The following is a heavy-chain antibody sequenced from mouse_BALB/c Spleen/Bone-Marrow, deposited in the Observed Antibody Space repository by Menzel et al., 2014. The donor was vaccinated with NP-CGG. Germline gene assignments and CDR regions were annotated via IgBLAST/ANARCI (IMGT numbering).Heavy chain of an antibody. D-gene: IGHD1-1*01. CDR3: ARDRNYGSXWYFDV. V-gene: IGHV7-3*02. CDR1: GFTFTDYY. Sequence: EVQLQQSGGGLVQPGGSLRLSCAASGFTFTDYYMSWVRQPPGKALEWLGFIRNKANGYTTEYSASVKGRFTISRDNSQSILYLQMNILRTEDSATYYCARDRNYGSXWYFDVRGAGTTVTVSS. J-gene: IGHJ1*01. CDR2: IRNKANGYTT.